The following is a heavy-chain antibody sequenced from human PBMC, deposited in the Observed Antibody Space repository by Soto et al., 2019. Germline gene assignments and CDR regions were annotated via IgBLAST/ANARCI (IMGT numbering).Heavy chain of an antibody. J-gene: IGHJ4*02. CDR2: SCRTGST. CDR1: GGSFTSNNW. V-gene: IGHV4-4*02. CDR3: ASRDPGTSVDY. D-gene: IGHD1-7*01. Sequence: SETLSLTFAVSGGSFTSNNWWTWVRQPPGPGLEWIGESCRTGSTNYNPSLKSRVTISLDKSENQFSLKVTSLTAADTAVYYCASRDPGTSVDYWGQGTLVTVSS.